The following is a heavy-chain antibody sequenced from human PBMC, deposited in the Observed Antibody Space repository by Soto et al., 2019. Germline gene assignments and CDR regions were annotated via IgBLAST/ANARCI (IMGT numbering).Heavy chain of an antibody. J-gene: IGHJ4*02. CDR2: ISSNSGAI. D-gene: IGHD6-6*01. Sequence: GGSLRLSCVGSGFIFEDYDMHWVRQVQGKGLEWVSSISSNSGAIKYADSVKGRFTLSRDNAKNSMYLEMNSLRVEDTAFYFCVEGTFSSSKVIFDYWGQGTLVTVSS. V-gene: IGHV3-9*01. CDR1: GFIFEDYD. CDR3: VEGTFSSSKVIFDY.